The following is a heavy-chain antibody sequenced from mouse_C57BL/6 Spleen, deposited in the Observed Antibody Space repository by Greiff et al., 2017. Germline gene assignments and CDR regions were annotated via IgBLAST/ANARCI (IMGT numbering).Heavy chain of an antibody. J-gene: IGHJ1*03. Sequence: DVQLQESGPELVKPGASVKISCKASGYSFTGYYMHWVKQSHGNILDWIGYIYPYNGVSSYNQKFKGKDTLTVDKSSSKAYMELRSLTSEDSAVYYCARGGYGSSKDWYFDVWGTGTTVTVSS. CDR2: IYPYNGVS. D-gene: IGHD1-1*01. CDR3: ARGGYGSSKDWYFDV. CDR1: GYSFTGYY. V-gene: IGHV1-31*01.